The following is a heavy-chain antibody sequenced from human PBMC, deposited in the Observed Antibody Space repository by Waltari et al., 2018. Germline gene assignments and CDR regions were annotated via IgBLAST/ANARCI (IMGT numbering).Heavy chain of an antibody. CDR3: XKQLLGDYPFDX. CDR1: GFTFSSYA. J-gene: IGHJ4*02. CDR2: IXGSGGXT. V-gene: IGHV3-23*01. Sequence: EVQXLEXGGGLVQPGGSLXLSCAASGFTFSSYAISWVRQAPGKGLEXVSAIXGSGGXTYYADSVKGXFTISRDNSKNTLYLQMXSLRAEDTXVXYCXKQLLGDYPFDXWGQGTLVTVSS. D-gene: IGHD4-17*01.